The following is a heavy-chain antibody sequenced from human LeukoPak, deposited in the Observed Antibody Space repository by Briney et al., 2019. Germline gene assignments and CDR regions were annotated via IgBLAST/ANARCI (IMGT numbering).Heavy chain of an antibody. CDR3: ARHSRSWGLATVVYVDF. V-gene: IGHV4-59*08. CDR1: GGSLSSYY. Sequence: PSETLSLTCTVSGGSLSSYYWSWIRQPPGKGLEWIGYVSDSGSTNYNPSLKSRVIISADRLNNQLSLEVISVTAADTAVYYCARHSRSWGLATVVYVDFWGQGTLVTVSS. D-gene: IGHD4-23*01. J-gene: IGHJ4*02. CDR2: VSDSGST.